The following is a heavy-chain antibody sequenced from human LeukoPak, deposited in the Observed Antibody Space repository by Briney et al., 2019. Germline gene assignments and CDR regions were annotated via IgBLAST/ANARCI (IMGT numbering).Heavy chain of an antibody. V-gene: IGHV1-2*02. Sequence: ASVKVSCKASGYTFTGYYMHWVRQAPGQGLEWMGWINPNSGGTNYAQKFQGRVTMTRDTSISTAYMELSRLRSDDTAAYYCARVTSLDFDWLLYLDYWGQGTLVTVSS. CDR1: GYTFTGYY. CDR3: ARVTSLDFDWLLYLDY. J-gene: IGHJ4*02. D-gene: IGHD3-9*01. CDR2: INPNSGGT.